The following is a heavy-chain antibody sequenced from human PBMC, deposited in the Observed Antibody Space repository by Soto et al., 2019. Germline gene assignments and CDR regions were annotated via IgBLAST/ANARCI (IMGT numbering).Heavy chain of an antibody. D-gene: IGHD3-3*01. CDR1: GCTFSSYA. CDR3: ARGQGMVITTSRTPYYYGMDV. V-gene: IGHV1-69*13. CDR2: IIPIFGTA. Sequence: SVKVSCKASGCTFSSYAISWVRQAPGQGLEWMGGIIPIFGTANYAQKFQGRVTITADESTSTAYMELSSLRSEETAVYYCARGQGMVITTSRTPYYYGMDVWGQGTTVTVSS. J-gene: IGHJ6*02.